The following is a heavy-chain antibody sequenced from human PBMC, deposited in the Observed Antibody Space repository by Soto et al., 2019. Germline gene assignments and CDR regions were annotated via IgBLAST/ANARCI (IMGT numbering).Heavy chain of an antibody. CDR1: GGPFSGYC. CDR2: IDHGGNT. J-gene: IGHJ5*02. V-gene: IGHV4-34*01. Sequence: SETLSLTCAVSGGPFSGYCWSWIRQLPGKGLEWIGEIDHGGNTNYNPSLKSRVTISVDTSKNQFSLKLSSVTAADTAVYYCAPSVPLGYCSGGSCRANWFDPWGQGTLVTVSS. D-gene: IGHD2-15*01. CDR3: APSVPLGYCSGGSCRANWFDP.